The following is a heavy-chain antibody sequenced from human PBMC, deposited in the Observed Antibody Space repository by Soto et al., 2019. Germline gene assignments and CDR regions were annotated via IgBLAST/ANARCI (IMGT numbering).Heavy chain of an antibody. Sequence: QVQLQESGPGLVKPSQTLSLTCTVSGGSISSGDYYWSWIRQPPGKGLEWIGYIYYSGSTYYNPSLKMRVTISVDTSKNQFSLKLSSVTAADTAVYYCARGLGYCSSTSCYPRNRYGMDVWGQGTTVTVSS. V-gene: IGHV4-30-4*01. D-gene: IGHD2-2*01. CDR1: GGSISSGDYY. J-gene: IGHJ6*02. CDR3: ARGLGYCSSTSCYPRNRYGMDV. CDR2: IYYSGST.